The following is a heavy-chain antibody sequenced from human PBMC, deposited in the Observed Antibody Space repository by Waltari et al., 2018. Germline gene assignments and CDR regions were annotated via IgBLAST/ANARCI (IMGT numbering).Heavy chain of an antibody. V-gene: IGHV4-4*07. CDR2: IYTSGST. Sequence: QVQLQESGPGLVKPSETLSLTCTVPGGSISSSYWSWIRQPAGKGLEWIGRIYTSGSTNYNPSLKSRVTMSVDTSKNQFSLKLSSVTAADTAVYYCARDRIRVTIFGVVNAFDIWGQGTMVTVSS. J-gene: IGHJ3*02. CDR3: ARDRIRVTIFGVVNAFDI. D-gene: IGHD3-3*01. CDR1: GGSISSSY.